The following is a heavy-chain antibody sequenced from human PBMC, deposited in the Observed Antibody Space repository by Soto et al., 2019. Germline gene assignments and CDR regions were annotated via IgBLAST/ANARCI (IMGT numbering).Heavy chain of an antibody. Sequence: ASVTVSCNASGYTFTSYGISWVRQAPGQGLEWMGWISAYNGNTNYAQKLQGRVTMTTDTSTSTAYMELRSLRSDDTAVYYCARESVLVVAPAARGDFDYWGPGTLVTVSS. CDR3: ARESVLVVAPAARGDFDY. J-gene: IGHJ4*02. D-gene: IGHD2-2*01. CDR2: ISAYNGNT. V-gene: IGHV1-18*01. CDR1: GYTFTSYG.